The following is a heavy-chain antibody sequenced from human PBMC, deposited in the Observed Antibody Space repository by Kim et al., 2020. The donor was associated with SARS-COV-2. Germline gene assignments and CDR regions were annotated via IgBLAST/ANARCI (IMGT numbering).Heavy chain of an antibody. V-gene: IGHV7-4-1*02. J-gene: IGHJ3*02. D-gene: IGHD3-10*01. CDR1: GYTFTSYA. CDR2: INTNTGNP. Sequence: ASVKVSCKASGYTFTSYAMNWVRQAPGQGLEWMGWINTNTGNPTYAQGFTGRFVFSLDTSVSTAYLQISSLKAEDTAVYYCARAGQRYYGSGSYKVDAFDIWGQGTMVTVSS. CDR3: ARAGQRYYGSGSYKVDAFDI.